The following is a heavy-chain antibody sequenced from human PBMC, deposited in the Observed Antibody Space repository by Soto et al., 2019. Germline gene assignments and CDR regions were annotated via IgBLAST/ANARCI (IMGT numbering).Heavy chain of an antibody. CDR1: GGSFSGYY. CDR3: ARPQTYYSASSGSDAFDI. V-gene: IGHV4-34*01. D-gene: IGHD3-22*01. CDR2: INHSGST. J-gene: IGHJ3*02. Sequence: PSETLSLTCAVYGGSFSGYYWSWIRQPPGKGLEWIGEINHSGSTNYNPSLKSRVTISVDTSKNQFSLKLSSVTAADTAVYYCARPQTYYSASSGSDAFDIWGQGTMVTVSS.